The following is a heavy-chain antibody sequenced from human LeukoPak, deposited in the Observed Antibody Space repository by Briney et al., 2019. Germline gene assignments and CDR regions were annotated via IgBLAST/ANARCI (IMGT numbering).Heavy chain of an antibody. CDR1: GGSISSYY. CDR3: ARLTGYSSESWFDP. D-gene: IGHD3-9*01. V-gene: IGHV4-59*01. J-gene: IGHJ5*02. CDR2: IYYSGST. Sequence: SETLSLTCTVSGGSISSYYWSWIRQPPGKGLEWIGYIYYSGSTNYNPSLKSRVTISVHTSRNQFSLKLSSVTAADTAVYYCARLTGYSSESWFDPWGQGTLVTVSS.